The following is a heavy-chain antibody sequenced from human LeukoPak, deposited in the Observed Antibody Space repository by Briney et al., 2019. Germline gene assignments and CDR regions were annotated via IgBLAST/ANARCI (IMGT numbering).Heavy chain of an antibody. V-gene: IGHV3-48*01. Sequence: GGSLRLSCAASGFTFSSYSMNWVRQAPGKGLEWVSYISSSSSTIYYADSVKGRFTISRDNSKNTLYLQMNSLRAEDTAVYYCAKGGSSGDFDYWGHGTLVTVSS. D-gene: IGHD3-22*01. CDR3: AKGGSSGDFDY. CDR2: ISSSSSTI. CDR1: GFTFSSYS. J-gene: IGHJ4*01.